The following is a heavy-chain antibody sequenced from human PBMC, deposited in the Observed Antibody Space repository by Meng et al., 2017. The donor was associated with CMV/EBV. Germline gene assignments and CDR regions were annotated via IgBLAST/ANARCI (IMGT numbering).Heavy chain of an antibody. CDR2: IYYGGST. CDR1: GDSIGTNSYY. D-gene: IGHD3-3*01. J-gene: IGHJ5*01. Sequence: GSLRLSCAVSGDSIGTNSYYWGWIRQPPGKGLEWIGSIYYGGSTYYNPSLKSRLTISLDASKNQFSLKLNSVTAADTAVYYCARDPTWSGWYDSWGQGTLVTVSS. V-gene: IGHV4-39*07. CDR3: ARDPTWSGWYDS.